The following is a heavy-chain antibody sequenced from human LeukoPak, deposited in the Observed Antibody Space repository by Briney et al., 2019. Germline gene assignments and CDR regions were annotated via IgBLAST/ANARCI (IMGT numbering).Heavy chain of an antibody. D-gene: IGHD6-19*01. CDR2: IHPDGGGT. CDR1: GYTFTNYH. V-gene: IGHV1-46*01. J-gene: IGHJ6*03. CDR3: ARGETAGVLYYYYYYMDV. Sequence: AASVKVSCKTSGYTFTNYHIHWVRQAPGQEPEWMGIIHPDGGGTTYAQKFQGRVTMTSDLSTSTVYMQLNSLRSEDTAVYYCARGETAGVLYYYYYYMDVWGKGTTVTISS.